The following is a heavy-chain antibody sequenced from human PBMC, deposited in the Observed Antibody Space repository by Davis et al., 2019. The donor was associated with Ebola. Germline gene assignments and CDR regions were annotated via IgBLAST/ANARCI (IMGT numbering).Heavy chain of an antibody. CDR1: GGSFSGYY. CDR3: ARGRYYDSSGYYSLHYYGMDV. D-gene: IGHD3-22*01. V-gene: IGHV4-34*01. CDR2: INHSGST. Sequence: PGGSLRLSCAVYGGSFSGYYWSWIRQPPGKGLEWIGEINHSGSTNYNPSLKSRVTISVDTSKNQFSLKLSSVTAADTAVYYCARGRYYDSSGYYSLHYYGMDVWGQGTTVTVSS. J-gene: IGHJ6*02.